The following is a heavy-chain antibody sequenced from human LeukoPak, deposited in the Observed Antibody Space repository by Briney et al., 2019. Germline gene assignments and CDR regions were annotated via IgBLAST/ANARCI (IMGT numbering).Heavy chain of an antibody. D-gene: IGHD3-22*01. CDR2: ISYDGRHK. J-gene: IGHJ4*02. V-gene: IGHV3-30*18. CDR1: GFTFTTYG. CDR3: ANSYYYDSSGHYTISNHLDY. Sequence: GGSLRLSCAASGFTFTTYGMHWVRQAPGKGLEWLAVISYDGRHKYYTDSVKGRFTISRDNSRNTLYLQMDSLRAEDTAVYYCANSYYYDSSGHYTISNHLDYWGQGTLVTVSS.